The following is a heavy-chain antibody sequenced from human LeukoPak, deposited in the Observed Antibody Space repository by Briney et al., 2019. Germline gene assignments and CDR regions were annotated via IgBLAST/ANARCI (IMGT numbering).Heavy chain of an antibody. CDR3: ARGAEMATVSHFDY. CDR1: GYTFTGFY. J-gene: IGHJ4*02. V-gene: IGHV1-2*06. CDR2: INSNSGGT. D-gene: IGHD5-24*01. Sequence: ASVKVSCKASGYTFTGFYIHWVRQAPGQGLEWMGRINSNSGGTVSARKFQGRVTMTRDTFISTAYMELSGLTSDDTAVYYCARGAEMATVSHFDYWGQGTLVTVSS.